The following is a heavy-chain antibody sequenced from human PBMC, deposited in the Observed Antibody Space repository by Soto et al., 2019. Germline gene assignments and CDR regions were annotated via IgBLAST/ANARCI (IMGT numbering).Heavy chain of an antibody. CDR2: INQDGGQT. J-gene: IGHJ5*02. V-gene: IGHV3-7*01. D-gene: IGHD4-17*01. CDR1: GFTFSRYW. Sequence: GGSLKLSCEASGFTFSRYWMNWVRQAPGKGLEWVANINQDGGQTCYADSVKGRFTISRNNAKNFMYLQMDSLRAGDTAVYYCASPPTNLDYDDDTWFDPWGQGTLVTVSS. CDR3: ASPPTNLDYDDDTWFDP.